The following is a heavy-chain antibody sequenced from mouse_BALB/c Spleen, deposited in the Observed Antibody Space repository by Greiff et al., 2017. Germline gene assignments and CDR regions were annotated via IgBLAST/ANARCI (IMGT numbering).Heavy chain of an antibody. CDR3: ASQGNYYGSLG. CDR2: INPYNDGT. V-gene: IGHV1-14*01. D-gene: IGHD1-1*01. J-gene: IGHJ4*01. Sequence: QLQQSGPELVKPGASVKMSCKASGYTFTSYVMHWVKQKPGQGLEWIGYINPYNDGTKYNEKFKGKATLTSDKSSSTAYMELSSLTSEDSAVYYCASQGNYYGSLGWGQGTSVTVSS. CDR1: GYTFTSYV.